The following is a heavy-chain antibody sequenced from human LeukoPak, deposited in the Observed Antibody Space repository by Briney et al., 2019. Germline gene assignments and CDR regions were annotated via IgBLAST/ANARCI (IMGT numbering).Heavy chain of an antibody. CDR1: GGTFSSYA. Sequence: SVKVSCKASGGTFSSYAISWVRQAPGQGLEWVGGISPIFITANYAQKFQGRVTITADESTSTAYMELSSLRAEDTAVYYCARVLGEWLENWFDPWGQGTLVTVSS. V-gene: IGHV1-69*01. CDR2: ISPIFITA. J-gene: IGHJ5*02. CDR3: ARVLGEWLENWFDP. D-gene: IGHD3-16*01.